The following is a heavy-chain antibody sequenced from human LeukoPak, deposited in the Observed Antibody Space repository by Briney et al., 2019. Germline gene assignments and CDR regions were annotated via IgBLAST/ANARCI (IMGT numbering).Heavy chain of an antibody. V-gene: IGHV3-30*04. Sequence: GGSLRLSCAASGFTFSSYAMHWVRQAPGKGLEWVAVISYDGSNKYYADSVKGRFTISRDNSKNTLYLQMNSLRAEDTAVYYCVPLRAIWGQGTLVTVSS. CDR1: GFTFSSYA. D-gene: IGHD2-2*01. CDR3: VPLRAI. J-gene: IGHJ4*02. CDR2: ISYDGSNK.